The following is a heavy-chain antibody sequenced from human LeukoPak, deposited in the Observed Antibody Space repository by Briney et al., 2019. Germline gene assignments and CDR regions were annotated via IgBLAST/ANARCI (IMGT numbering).Heavy chain of an antibody. V-gene: IGHV3-7*01. CDR3: ARDRNYYDSSGYPYYFDY. D-gene: IGHD3-22*01. CDR2: IKRDGSEK. Sequence: GGSLRLSCAASGFAFSSDWMSWVRQAPGKGLEWVANIKRDGSEKYYVDSVKGRFTTSRDNAKNSLFLQMTSLRAEDTAVYYCARDRNYYDSSGYPYYFDYWGQGTLVTVSS. J-gene: IGHJ4*02. CDR1: GFAFSSDW.